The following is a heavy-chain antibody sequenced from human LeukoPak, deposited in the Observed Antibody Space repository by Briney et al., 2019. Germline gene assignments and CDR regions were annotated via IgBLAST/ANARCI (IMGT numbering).Heavy chain of an antibody. CDR1: GSPFTNYW. J-gene: IGHJ4*02. Sequence: GESLKISCKGSGSPFTNYWIGWVRQMPGKGLEWMGIIYSGGSDTRYSPSFQGQVTISVDKSISTAYLQWTSLKASDTAIYYCARHSLGYCSGGNCYPDYWGQETLVTVSS. CDR3: ARHSLGYCSGGNCYPDY. V-gene: IGHV5-51*01. D-gene: IGHD2-15*01. CDR2: IYSGGSDT.